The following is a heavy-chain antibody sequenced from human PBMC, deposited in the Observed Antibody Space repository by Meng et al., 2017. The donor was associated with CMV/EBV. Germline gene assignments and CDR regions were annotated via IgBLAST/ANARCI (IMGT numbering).Heavy chain of an antibody. V-gene: IGHV3-53*01. CDR2: IYSGGST. D-gene: IGHD2-2*01. CDR3: ARDCSSTSCYYLGGMDV. J-gene: IGHJ6*02. CDR1: GFTVSSNY. Sequence: GGSLRLSCAASGFTVSSNYMSWVRQAPGKGLEWVSVIYSGGSTYYADSVKGRFTISRDNSKNTLYLQMNSLRAEDTAVYYCARDCSSTSCYYLGGMDVWGQGTTVTVSS.